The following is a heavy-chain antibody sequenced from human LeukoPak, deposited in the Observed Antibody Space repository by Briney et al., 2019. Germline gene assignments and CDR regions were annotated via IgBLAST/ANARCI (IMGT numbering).Heavy chain of an antibody. J-gene: IGHJ3*02. V-gene: IGHV1-18*01. CDR1: GYTFTSYG. D-gene: IGHD5-24*01. CDR2: ISAYNGNT. Sequence: ASVKVSCKASGYTFTSYGISWVRQAPGQGLEWMGWISAYNGNTNYAQKFQGRVTMTRDTSISTAYMELSRLRSDDTAVYYCAREMATIRGDAFDIWGQGTMVTVSS. CDR3: AREMATIRGDAFDI.